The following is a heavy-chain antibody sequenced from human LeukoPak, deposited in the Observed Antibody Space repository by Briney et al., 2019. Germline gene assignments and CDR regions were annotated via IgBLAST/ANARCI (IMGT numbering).Heavy chain of an antibody. Sequence: SVKVSCKASGYTFTGYYMRWVRQAPGQGLEWMGGIIPIFGTANYAQKFQGRVTITADESTSTAYMELSSLRSEDTAVYYCASGSGYDWHGDYWGQGTLVTVSS. CDR3: ASGSGYDWHGDY. J-gene: IGHJ4*02. CDR2: IIPIFGTA. D-gene: IGHD5-12*01. V-gene: IGHV1-69*13. CDR1: GYTFTGYY.